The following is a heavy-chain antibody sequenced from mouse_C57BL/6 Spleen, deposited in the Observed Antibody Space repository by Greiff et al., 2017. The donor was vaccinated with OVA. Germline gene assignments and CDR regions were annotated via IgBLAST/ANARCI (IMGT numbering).Heavy chain of an antibody. CDR1: GYTFTSYW. V-gene: IGHV1-50*01. Sequence: QVQLQQPGAELVKPGASVKLSCKASGYTFTSYWMQWVKQRPGQGLEWIGEIDPSDSYTNYNQKFKGKATLTVDTSSSTAYMQLSSLTSEDSAVYYCARSTGTDYWYFDVWGTGTTVTVSS. J-gene: IGHJ1*03. CDR3: ARSTGTDYWYFDV. CDR2: IDPSDSYT. D-gene: IGHD4-1*01.